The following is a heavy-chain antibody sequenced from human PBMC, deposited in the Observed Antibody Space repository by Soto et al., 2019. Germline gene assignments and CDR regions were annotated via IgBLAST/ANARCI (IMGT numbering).Heavy chain of an antibody. D-gene: IGHD5-18*01. J-gene: IGHJ3*02. CDR2: ISSSSSYI. Sequence: PGGSLRLSCAASGLTFSSYSMNWVRQAPGKGLEWVSSISSSSSYIYYADSVKGRFTISRDNAKNSLYLQMNSLRAEDTAVYYCARVIVGGREYSHVYHDAFYSWGQGTMVTVSS. CDR3: ARVIVGGREYSHVYHDAFYS. CDR1: GLTFSSYS. V-gene: IGHV3-21*01.